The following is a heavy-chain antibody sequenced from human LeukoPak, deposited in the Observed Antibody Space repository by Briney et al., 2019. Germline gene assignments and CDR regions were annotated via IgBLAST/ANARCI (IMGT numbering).Heavy chain of an antibody. Sequence: GGSLRLSCAASGFTFDDYGMSWVRQAPGKGLEWVSGINWNGGSTGYADSVKGRFTISRDNAKNSLYLQMNSLRAEDTALYYCARASKTGYDFWSGSQYYYYYYYMDVWGKGTMVTVSS. D-gene: IGHD3-3*01. CDR2: INWNGGST. CDR1: GFTFDDYG. V-gene: IGHV3-20*04. J-gene: IGHJ6*03. CDR3: ARASKTGYDFWSGSQYYYYYYYMDV.